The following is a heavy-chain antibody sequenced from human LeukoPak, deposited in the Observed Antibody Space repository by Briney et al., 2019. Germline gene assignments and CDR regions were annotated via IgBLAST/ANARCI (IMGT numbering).Heavy chain of an antibody. CDR2: ISGSSTSI. Sequence: GGSLGLSCAASGFMFSRYSMNWVRQAPGKGQEWVSYISGSSTSIFYVDSVKGRFTITRDNAKNSLYLQMNSLRAEDTAVYYCAREGLLNFDYWGQGTLVTVSS. V-gene: IGHV3-48*01. J-gene: IGHJ4*02. CDR1: GFMFSRYS. CDR3: AREGLLNFDY. D-gene: IGHD3-9*01.